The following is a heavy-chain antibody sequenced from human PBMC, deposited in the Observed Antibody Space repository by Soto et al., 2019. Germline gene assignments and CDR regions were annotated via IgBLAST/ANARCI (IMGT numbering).Heavy chain of an antibody. D-gene: IGHD1-26*01. V-gene: IGHV3-64D*06. J-gene: IGHJ4*02. CDR1: GFTFSSYA. CDR3: VKGHSGSYIFRPDYFDY. CDR2: ISSNGGST. Sequence: PGGSLRLSCSASGFTFSSYAMHWVRQAPGKGLEYVSAISSNGGSTYYADSVKGRFTISRDNSKNTLYLQMSSLRAEDTAVYYCVKGHSGSYIFRPDYFDYWGQGTLVTVSS.